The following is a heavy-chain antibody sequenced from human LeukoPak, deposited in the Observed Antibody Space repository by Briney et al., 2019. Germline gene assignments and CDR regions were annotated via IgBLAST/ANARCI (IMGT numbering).Heavy chain of an antibody. Sequence: PGRSLRLSCAASGFTFSSYAMHWVRQAPGKGLEWVAVISYDGSNKYYANSVKGRFTISRDNSKNTLYLQMNSLRAEDTAVYYCARVPNSSGYYYGYWGQGTLVTVSS. CDR2: ISYDGSNK. CDR1: GFTFSSYA. D-gene: IGHD3-22*01. J-gene: IGHJ4*02. V-gene: IGHV3-30-3*01. CDR3: ARVPNSSGYYYGY.